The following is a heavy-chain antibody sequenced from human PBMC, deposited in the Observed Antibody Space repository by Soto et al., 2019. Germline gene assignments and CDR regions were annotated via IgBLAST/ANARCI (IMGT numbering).Heavy chain of an antibody. Sequence: QVQLVQSGAEVKKPGASVKVSCKASGYTFTSFDISWVRQATGQGLEWMGWTNPNSGETCYAHKFQGTLTMTRNTPISTDYMELSSVRPEGPAVFYCVGRIGASEYWGQGTLVTVPS. J-gene: IGHJ4*02. V-gene: IGHV1-8*01. CDR1: GYTFTSFD. CDR2: TNPNSGET. CDR3: VGRIGASEY. D-gene: IGHD2-15*01.